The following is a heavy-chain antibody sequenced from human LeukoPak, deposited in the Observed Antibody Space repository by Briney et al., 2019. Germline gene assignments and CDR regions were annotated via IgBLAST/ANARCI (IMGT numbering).Heavy chain of an antibody. Sequence: PGGSLRLSCAASGFTFTGYYMHWVRQAPGQGLEWMGWIDPNSGGTNYAQKFQGRVTMTRDTSISTAYMELSRLRSDDTAVYYCAREDHYGSGSYGDIWGQGTMVTVSS. CDR3: AREDHYGSGSYGDI. V-gene: IGHV1-2*02. CDR2: IDPNSGGT. CDR1: GFTFTGYY. D-gene: IGHD3-10*01. J-gene: IGHJ3*02.